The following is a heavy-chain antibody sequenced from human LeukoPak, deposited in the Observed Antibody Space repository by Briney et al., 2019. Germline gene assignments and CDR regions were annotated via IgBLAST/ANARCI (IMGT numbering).Heavy chain of an antibody. Sequence: ASVKVSCKASGYTFTGYYMHWVRQAPGQGLEWVGWINPNSGGTNYAQKFQSRVTMTRDTSISTAYMGLSRLRSEDTAVYYCAGMQPIVLMVYAKPAVFDPWGQGTLVTVSS. J-gene: IGHJ5*02. D-gene: IGHD2-8*01. CDR1: GYTFTGYY. V-gene: IGHV1-2*02. CDR2: INPNSGGT. CDR3: AGMQPIVLMVYAKPAVFDP.